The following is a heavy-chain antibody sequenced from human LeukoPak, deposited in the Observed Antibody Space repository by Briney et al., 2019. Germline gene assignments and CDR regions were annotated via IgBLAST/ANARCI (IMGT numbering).Heavy chain of an antibody. D-gene: IGHD2-21*01. CDR3: ARLLGSHINYFDP. CDR1: GGSTSSSSYY. J-gene: IGHJ5*02. CDR2: IYYSGST. V-gene: IGHV4-39*01. Sequence: SETLSLTCTVSGGSTSSSSYYWGWIRQPPGKGLEWIGSIYYSGSTYYNPSLKSRVTISVDTSKNQFSLKLSSVTAADTAVYYCARLLGSHINYFDPWGQGTLVTVSS.